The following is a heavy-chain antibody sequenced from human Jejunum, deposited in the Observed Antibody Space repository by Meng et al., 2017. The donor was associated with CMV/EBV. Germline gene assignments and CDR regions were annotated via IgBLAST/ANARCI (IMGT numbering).Heavy chain of an antibody. CDR2: ISGSSGSI. CDR1: FSFTTFN. Sequence: FSFTTFNIGWVRQALGMGLEWVSSISGSSGSIYYGDSVKGRFTISRDYAKKSVYLQMNSLRAEDTAVYFCARDYSEGTSPYYFDYWGQGMLVTVSS. CDR3: ARDYSEGTSPYYFDY. D-gene: IGHD1-14*01. J-gene: IGHJ4*02. V-gene: IGHV3-21*01.